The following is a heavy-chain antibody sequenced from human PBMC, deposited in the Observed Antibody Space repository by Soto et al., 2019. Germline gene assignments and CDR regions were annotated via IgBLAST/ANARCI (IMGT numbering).Heavy chain of an antibody. J-gene: IGHJ6*02. CDR1: GDSSVSSSSYY. V-gene: IGHV4-39*01. CDR3: ASEVSSTDGMDV. Sequence: PSETLFLTCTVSGDSSVSSSSYYWGWIRQPPGKGLEWIGSIYYTGNTFYSPSFRSRLTISVDTSKSQFSLKLRSVTAADTATYYCASEVSSTDGMDVWGQGTTVTVSS. CDR2: IYYTGNT. D-gene: IGHD2-15*01.